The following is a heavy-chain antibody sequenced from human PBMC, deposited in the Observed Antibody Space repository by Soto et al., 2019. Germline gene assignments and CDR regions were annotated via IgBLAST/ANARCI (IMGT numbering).Heavy chain of an antibody. D-gene: IGHD3-3*01. Sequence: QVQLQQWGAGLLKPSETLSLTCAVYGGSFSGYYWSWIRQPPGKGLEWIGEINHSGSTNYNPSLNSRVTISVDTSKNQFSLKLSSVTAADAALYYCARGGRVYDFWSGYYTSDAFDIWGQGTMVTVSS. CDR3: ARGGRVYDFWSGYYTSDAFDI. V-gene: IGHV4-34*01. J-gene: IGHJ3*02. CDR1: GGSFSGYY. CDR2: INHSGST.